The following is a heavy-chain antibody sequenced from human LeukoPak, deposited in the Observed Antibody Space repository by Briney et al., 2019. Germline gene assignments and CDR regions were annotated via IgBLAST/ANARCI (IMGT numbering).Heavy chain of an antibody. CDR2: INPNSGGT. CDR3: ARGTYYYDSSGYYRQGFIDY. D-gene: IGHD3-22*01. J-gene: IGHJ4*02. CDR1: GYTFTGYF. Sequence: ASVKVSCKASGYTFTGYFMYWVRQAPGQGLEWMGWINPNSGGTNYAQKFQGRVTMTRDTSISTDYMELSRLRSDDTAVYYCARGTYYYDSSGYYRQGFIDYWGQGTLVTVSS. V-gene: IGHV1-2*02.